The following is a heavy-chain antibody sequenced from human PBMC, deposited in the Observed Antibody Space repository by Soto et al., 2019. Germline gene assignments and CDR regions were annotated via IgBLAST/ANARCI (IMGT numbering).Heavy chain of an antibody. J-gene: IGHJ4*02. CDR1: GFTFSSYA. CDR3: ARDQNGYDFWSGQDY. V-gene: IGHV3-30-3*01. D-gene: IGHD3-3*01. CDR2: ISYDGSNK. Sequence: PGGSLRLSCAASGFTFSSYAMHWVRQAPGKGLEWVAVISYDGSNKYYADSVKGRFTISRDNSKNTLYLQMNSLRAEDTALYYCARDQNGYDFWSGQDYWGQGTLVTVSS.